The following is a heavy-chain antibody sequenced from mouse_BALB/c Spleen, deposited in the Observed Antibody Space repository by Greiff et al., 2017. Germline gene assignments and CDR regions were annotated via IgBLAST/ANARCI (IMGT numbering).Heavy chain of an antibody. Sequence: EVKLMESGGGLVKLGGSLKLSCAASGFTFSSYYMSWVRQTPEKRLELVAAINSNGGSTYYPDTVKGRFTISRDNAKNTLYLQMSSLKSEDTALYYCARLGRYFDYWGQGTTLTVSS. V-gene: IGHV5-6-2*01. D-gene: IGHD3-3*01. CDR3: ARLGRYFDY. J-gene: IGHJ2*01. CDR2: INSNGGST. CDR1: GFTFSSYY.